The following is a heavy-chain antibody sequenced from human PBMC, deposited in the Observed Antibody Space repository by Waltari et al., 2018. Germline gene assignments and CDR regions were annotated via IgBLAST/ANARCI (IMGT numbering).Heavy chain of an antibody. J-gene: IGHJ4*02. Sequence: DVQLVQSGAEVKHPGESLSLSCTASGYSFTRYWISGVRHMPGKGLEWMGRIDHSDSYTNYSPSFQGNVTISADKSISTAYLQWSSLKASDTAMYYCARPGKNVYSSSSEIFLDYWGQGTLVTVSS. CDR1: GYSFTRYW. D-gene: IGHD6-6*01. CDR3: ARPGKNVYSSSSEIFLDY. CDR2: IDHSDSYT. V-gene: IGHV5-10-1*03.